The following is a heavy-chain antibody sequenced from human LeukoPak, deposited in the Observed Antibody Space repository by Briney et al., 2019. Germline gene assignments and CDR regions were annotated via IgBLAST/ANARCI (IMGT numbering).Heavy chain of an antibody. J-gene: IGHJ4*02. CDR1: GYTFTGYY. Sequence: ASLKVSCKASGYTFTGYYMHWVRQAPGQGLEWMGWINPNSGGTNYAQKFQGRVTMTRDTSISTAYMELSRLRSDDTAVYYCARGTEDIVVVPAAMGIFDYWGQGTLVTVSS. D-gene: IGHD2-2*01. V-gene: IGHV1-2*02. CDR2: INPNSGGT. CDR3: ARGTEDIVVVPAAMGIFDY.